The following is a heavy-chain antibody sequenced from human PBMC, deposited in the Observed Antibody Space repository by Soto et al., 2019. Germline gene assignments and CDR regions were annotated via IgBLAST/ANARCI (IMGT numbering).Heavy chain of an antibody. Sequence: SLTCTVSGGSISSYYWSWIRQPPGKGLDWIGYNYYSGSTNYNPSLKSRVTISVDKSKNQFSLKLSSVTAADTAVYYCARDLREGYCSGGSCYVGFDYWGQGTLVTVSS. D-gene: IGHD2-15*01. CDR1: GGSISSYY. CDR2: NYYSGST. CDR3: ARDLREGYCSGGSCYVGFDY. V-gene: IGHV4-59*12. J-gene: IGHJ4*02.